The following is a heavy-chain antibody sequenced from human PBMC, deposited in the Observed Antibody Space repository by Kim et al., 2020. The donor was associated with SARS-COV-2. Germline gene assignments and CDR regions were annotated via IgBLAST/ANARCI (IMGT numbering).Heavy chain of an antibody. CDR2: IYSGGST. D-gene: IGHD7-27*01. CDR3: AREDTGDGDGGFDY. V-gene: IGHV3-53*01. Sequence: GGSLRLSCAASGFTVSSNYMNWVRQAPGKGLEWVSGIYSGGSTYYADAVEGRCTTSRDNTKNTLYLQMKSRMAEDTTAYYYAREDTGDGDGGFDYWGER. CDR1: GFTVSSNY. J-gene: IGHJ4*02.